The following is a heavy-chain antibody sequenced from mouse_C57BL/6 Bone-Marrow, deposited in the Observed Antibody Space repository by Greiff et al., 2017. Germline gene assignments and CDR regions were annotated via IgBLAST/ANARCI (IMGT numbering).Heavy chain of an antibody. J-gene: IGHJ1*03. CDR2: IDPNSGGT. V-gene: IGHV1-72*01. D-gene: IGHD1-1*01. Sequence: QVQLKQPGAELVKPGASVKLSCKAPGYTFPTYWMHWVKQRPGRGLEWIGRIDPNSGGTKYNEKFKSKATLTVDKPSSTAYMQLSSLTSEDSAVYYCARPGYYGSSFDWYFDVWGTGTTVTVSS. CDR1: GYTFPTYW. CDR3: ARPGYYGSSFDWYFDV.